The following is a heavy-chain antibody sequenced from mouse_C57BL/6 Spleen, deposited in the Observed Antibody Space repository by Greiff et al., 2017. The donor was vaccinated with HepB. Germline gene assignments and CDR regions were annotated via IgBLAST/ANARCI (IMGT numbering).Heavy chain of an antibody. D-gene: IGHD4-1*01. J-gene: IGHJ3*01. V-gene: IGHV1-52*01. CDR2: IDPSDSET. Sequence: QVQLKQPGAELVRPGSSVKLSCKASGYTFTSYWMHWVKQRPIQGLEWIGNIDPSDSETHYNQKFKDKATLTVDKSSSTAYMQLSSLTSEDSAVYYCARGANWEAWFAYWGQGTLVTVSA. CDR1: GYTFTSYW. CDR3: ARGANWEAWFAY.